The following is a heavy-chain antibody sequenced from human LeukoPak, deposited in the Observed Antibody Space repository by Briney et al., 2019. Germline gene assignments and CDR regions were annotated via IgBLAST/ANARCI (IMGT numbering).Heavy chain of an antibody. Sequence: SETLSPTCTVSGGSISSYYWSWIRQPAGKGLEWIGRIYTSGSTNYNPSLKSRVTMSVDTSKNQFSLKLSAVTAADTAVYYCARDYYDSSGCLYLFDYWGQGTLVTVSS. CDR3: ARDYYDSSGCLYLFDY. CDR2: IYTSGST. J-gene: IGHJ4*02. CDR1: GGSISSYY. V-gene: IGHV4-4*07. D-gene: IGHD3-22*01.